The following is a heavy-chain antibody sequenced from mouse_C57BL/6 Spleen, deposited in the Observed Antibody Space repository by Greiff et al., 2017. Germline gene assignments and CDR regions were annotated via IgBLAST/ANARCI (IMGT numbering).Heavy chain of an antibody. CDR2: IFPGSGST. CDR3: ARSGTDYDEETWFAY. Sequence: VQLQQSGPELVKPGASVKISCKASGYTFTDYYINWVKQRPGQGLEWIGWIFPGSGSTYYNEKLKGKATLTVDKSSSTAYMLLSSLTSEDSAVYFGARSGTDYDEETWFAYWGQGTLVTVSA. V-gene: IGHV1-75*01. D-gene: IGHD2-4*01. J-gene: IGHJ3*01. CDR1: GYTFTDYY.